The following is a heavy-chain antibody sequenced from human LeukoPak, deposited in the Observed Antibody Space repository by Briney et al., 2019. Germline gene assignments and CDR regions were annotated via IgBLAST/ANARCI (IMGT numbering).Heavy chain of an antibody. J-gene: IGHJ4*02. CDR3: ARRLYSSVWFLDY. CDR2: ISGSGDTT. V-gene: IGHV3-23*01. Sequence: PGGSLRLSCSASGFTLRSYALIWVRQAPGKGLEWVSGISGSGDTTQYADSVKGRFSISRDNSKNTLYLQMNSLRGEDTAMYFCARRLYSSVWFLDYWGQGSLVTVSS. D-gene: IGHD6-19*01. CDR1: GFTLRSYA.